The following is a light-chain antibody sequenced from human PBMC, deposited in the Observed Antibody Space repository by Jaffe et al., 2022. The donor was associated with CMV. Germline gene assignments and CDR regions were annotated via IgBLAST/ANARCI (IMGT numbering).Light chain of an antibody. CDR3: QHYDNFPIT. V-gene: IGKV1-33*01. J-gene: IGKJ5*01. CDR2: DAA. Sequence: DIRMTQSPSSLSTSLGDRVTITCQASHHIGNYLNWYQQKPGRPPTLLIYDAATLQKGVPSRFSGSGSGTQFTLTISSLQPEDIATYYCQHYDNFPITFGQGTRLEIK. CDR1: HHIGNY.